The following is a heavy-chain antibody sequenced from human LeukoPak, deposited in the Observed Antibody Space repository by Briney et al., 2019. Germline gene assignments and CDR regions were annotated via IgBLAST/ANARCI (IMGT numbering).Heavy chain of an antibody. Sequence: GEPLKISCKGSGYSFTSYWIGWVRQMPGKGLEWMGIISTGDADTRYSPSFQGQVTISADKSISTAYLQWSSLKASDTAMYYCARDTAMIQNNIWFDPWGQRTLVTVSS. V-gene: IGHV5-51*01. CDR3: ARDTAMIQNNIWFDP. CDR2: ISTGDADT. D-gene: IGHD5-18*01. CDR1: GYSFTSYW. J-gene: IGHJ5*02.